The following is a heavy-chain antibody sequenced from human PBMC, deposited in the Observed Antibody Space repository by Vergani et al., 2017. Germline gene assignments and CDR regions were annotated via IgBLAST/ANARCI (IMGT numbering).Heavy chain of an antibody. CDR1: GGSISGYY. CDR2: INHSGST. V-gene: IGHV4-34*01. Sequence: QVQLQESGPGLVKPSETLSLTCTVSGGSISGYYWSWIRQPPGKGLEWIGEINHSGSTNYNPSLKSRVTISVDTSKNQFSLKLSSVTAADTAVYYCARGGKLAARRQNDYWGQGTLVTVSS. D-gene: IGHD6-6*01. J-gene: IGHJ4*02. CDR3: ARGGKLAARRQNDY.